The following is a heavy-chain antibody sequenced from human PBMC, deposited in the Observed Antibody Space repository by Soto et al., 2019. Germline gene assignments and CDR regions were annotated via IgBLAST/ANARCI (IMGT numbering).Heavy chain of an antibody. Sequence: SVPVSFKASGGTLSIYAISWVRPALGQGLEWMGGIIPIFGTANYAQKFQGRVTITADESTSTAYMELSSLRSEDTAVYYCARVHFGSGSYHFDYWGQGTLVTVFS. CDR3: ARVHFGSGSYHFDY. V-gene: IGHV1-69*13. CDR2: IIPIFGTA. CDR1: GGTLSIYA. D-gene: IGHD3-10*01. J-gene: IGHJ4*02.